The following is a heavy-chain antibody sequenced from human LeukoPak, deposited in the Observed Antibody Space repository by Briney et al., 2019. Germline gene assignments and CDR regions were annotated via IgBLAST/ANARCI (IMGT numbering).Heavy chain of an antibody. CDR3: GKESTFTGDY. CDR2: IQYDGNNK. CDR1: GFSFSSSG. D-gene: IGHD1-1*01. V-gene: IGHV3-30*02. Sequence: PGGSLRLSCAASGFSFSSSGMHWVRQAPGKGLEWVGFIQYDGNNKHYADSVKGRFTISRDNSKNTLYLQMNRLRAEDTAVYYCGKESTFTGDYWGQGTLVTVSS. J-gene: IGHJ4*02.